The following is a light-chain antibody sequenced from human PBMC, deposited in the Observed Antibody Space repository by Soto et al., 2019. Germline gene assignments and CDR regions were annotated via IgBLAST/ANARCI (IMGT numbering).Light chain of an antibody. V-gene: IGLV2-8*01. Sequence: QSALTQPPSASGSPGQSVTISCTGTSSDVGAYDYVSWFQQHPGKAPKLIIYLVSKRPSGVPDRFSGSKSGNTASLTVSGLQAEDEADYYCSSYVVSYNWVFGGGTKLTVL. CDR1: SSDVGAYDY. CDR3: SSYVVSYNWV. J-gene: IGLJ3*02. CDR2: LVS.